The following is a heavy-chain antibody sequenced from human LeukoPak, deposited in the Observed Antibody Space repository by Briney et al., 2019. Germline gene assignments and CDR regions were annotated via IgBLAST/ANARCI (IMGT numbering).Heavy chain of an antibody. CDR1: GFTFSSYW. J-gene: IGHJ4*02. CDR3: TRALYRNGCHGD. CDR2: INTDGSTT. V-gene: IGHV3-74*01. D-gene: IGHD6-19*01. Sequence: PGGSLRLSCAASGFTFSSYWMHWVRQAPGKGLVWVSRINTDGSTTSYADSVRGRFTISRDNAKNTLYLQMNSPRAEDTAVYYCTRALYRNGCHGDWGQGTLVTVSS.